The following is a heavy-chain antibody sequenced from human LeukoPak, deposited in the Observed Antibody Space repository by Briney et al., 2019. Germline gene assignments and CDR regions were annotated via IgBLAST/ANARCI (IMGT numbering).Heavy chain of an antibody. J-gene: IGHJ4*02. Sequence: SEALSLTCTVSGGSISGYYWSWIRQPPGKGLEWIAYISDIGSINYNPSLKSRVTISLDTSKNQFSLKLSSVTAADTAVYYCAGHHPRNTVDFWGQGTLVTVSS. CDR3: AGHHPRNTVDF. D-gene: IGHD2-8*02. CDR1: GGSISGYY. CDR2: ISDIGSI. V-gene: IGHV4-59*08.